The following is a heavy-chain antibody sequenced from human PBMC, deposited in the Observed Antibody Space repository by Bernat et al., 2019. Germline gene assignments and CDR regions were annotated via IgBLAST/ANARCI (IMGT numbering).Heavy chain of an antibody. D-gene: IGHD3-22*01. J-gene: IGHJ6*02. CDR3: ARYGDSSGYYLYYYYYGMDV. V-gene: IGHV3-30-3*01. Sequence: QVQLVESGGGVVQPGRSLRLSCAASGFTFSSYAMHWVRQAPGKGLEWVAVISYDGSNKYYADSVKGRFTISRDNSKNTLYLQMNSLRAEDTAVYYCARYGDSSGYYLYYYYYGMDVWGQGTTVTVSS. CDR2: ISYDGSNK. CDR1: GFTFSSYA.